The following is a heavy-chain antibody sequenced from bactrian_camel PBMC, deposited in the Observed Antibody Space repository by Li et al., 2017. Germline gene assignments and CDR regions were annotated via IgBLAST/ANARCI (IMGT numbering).Heavy chain of an antibody. V-gene: IGHV3S53*01. D-gene: IGHD1*01. Sequence: QVELVECGGVPVQAGGSQKLFCVGSGYTFSTCGMAWYRQSPGKEREMVSRIYGPDTATYVDSVKGRFTISQDNAKNTVYLQMNNLKPEDTAMYYCAADLSGGRCWGIMGPERFDAWGQGTQVTVS. CDR2: IYGPDTA. CDR1: GYTFSTCG. J-gene: IGHJ6*01. CDR3: AADLSGGRCWGIMGPERFDA.